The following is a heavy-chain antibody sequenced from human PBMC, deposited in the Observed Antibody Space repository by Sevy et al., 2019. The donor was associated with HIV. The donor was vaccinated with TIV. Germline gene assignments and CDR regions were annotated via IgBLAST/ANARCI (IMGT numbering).Heavy chain of an antibody. CDR2: ISWNSGSI. J-gene: IGHJ4*02. CDR3: AKGSRDSSGYYSP. D-gene: IGHD3-22*01. CDR1: GFTFDDYA. Sequence: GGSLRLSCAASGFTFDDYAMHWVRQAPGKGLEWVSGISWNSGSIGYADSVKGRFTISRDNAKNSLYLQINSLRAEDTALYYCAKGSRDSSGYYSPWGQGTLVTVSS. V-gene: IGHV3-9*01.